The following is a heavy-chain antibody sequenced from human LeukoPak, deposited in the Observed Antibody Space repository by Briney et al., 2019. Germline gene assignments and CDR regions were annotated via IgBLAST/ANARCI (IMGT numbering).Heavy chain of an antibody. Sequence: VASVKVSCKASGYTFTSYGISWVRQAPGQGLEWMGWINPNSGGTNYAQKFQGRVTMTRDTSISTAYMELSRLRSDDTAVYYCARDPYPDAFDIWGQGTMVTVSS. J-gene: IGHJ3*02. V-gene: IGHV1-2*02. CDR3: ARDPYPDAFDI. CDR2: INPNSGGT. CDR1: GYTFTSYG.